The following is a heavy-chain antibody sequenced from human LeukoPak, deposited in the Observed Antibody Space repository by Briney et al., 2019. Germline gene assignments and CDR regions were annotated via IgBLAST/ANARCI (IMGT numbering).Heavy chain of an antibody. D-gene: IGHD1-26*01. V-gene: IGHV3-23*01. CDR2: ISERGDRT. J-gene: IGHJ4*02. CDR3: AKRGTYFGGFDY. Sequence: PGGSLRLSCEASGFTFSYRDMSWVRQAPGKGLEWVSAISERGDRTNYAESVKRRFTISRDNSKNTLYLQMSSLRAEDTAIYYCAKRGTYFGGFDYWGQGTLVTVSS. CDR1: GFTFSYRD.